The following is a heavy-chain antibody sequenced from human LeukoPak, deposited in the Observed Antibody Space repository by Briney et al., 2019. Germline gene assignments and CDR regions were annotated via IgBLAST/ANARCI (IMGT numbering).Heavy chain of an antibody. Sequence: ASVRVSCKTSGFTFTGYYVQWVRQAPGQGPEWVGWMYFDSGATRFAPRFQGRVTMTRDTSISTAYMEFSSLRSDDTAMYYCAREGSSGQDWYAFDIWGQGTMLTVSS. V-gene: IGHV1-2*02. CDR1: GFTFTGYY. D-gene: IGHD5-12*01. J-gene: IGHJ3*02. CDR2: MYFDSGAT. CDR3: AREGSSGQDWYAFDI.